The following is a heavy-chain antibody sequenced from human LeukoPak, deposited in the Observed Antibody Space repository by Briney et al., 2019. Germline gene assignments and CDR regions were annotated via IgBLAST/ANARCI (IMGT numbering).Heavy chain of an antibody. Sequence: GGSLRLSCAASGFSFSSYSMNWVRQAPGKGLEWVSSISSSSSYIYYADSVKGRFTISRDNAKNSLYLQMNSLRAEDTAVYYCARDSGIVVVPAAIGYWGQGTLVTVSS. CDR1: GFSFSSYS. J-gene: IGHJ4*02. CDR2: ISSSSSYI. V-gene: IGHV3-21*01. CDR3: ARDSGIVVVPAAIGY. D-gene: IGHD2-2*01.